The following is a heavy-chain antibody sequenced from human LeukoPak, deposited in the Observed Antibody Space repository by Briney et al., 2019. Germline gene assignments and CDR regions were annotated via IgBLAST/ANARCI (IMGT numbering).Heavy chain of an antibody. CDR1: GGSIRSYY. J-gene: IGHJ5*02. V-gene: IGHV4-59*08. CDR3: ARQGARGYYYDSSGYYGAWFDP. D-gene: IGHD3-22*01. Sequence: PSETLSLTCTVSGGSIRSYYWSWIRQPPGKGLEWIAYIYYSGSTNYNPSLKSRVTISVDTSKNQFSLKLSSVTAADTAVYYCARQGARGYYYDSSGYYGAWFDPWGQGTLVTVSS. CDR2: IYYSGST.